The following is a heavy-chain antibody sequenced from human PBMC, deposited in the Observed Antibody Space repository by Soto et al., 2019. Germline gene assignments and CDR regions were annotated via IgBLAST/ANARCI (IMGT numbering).Heavy chain of an antibody. D-gene: IGHD3-9*01. CDR1: GGTFSSYA. CDR2: IIPIFGTA. Sequence: QVQLVQSGAEVKKPGSSVKVSCKASGGTFSSYAISWVRQAPGQGLEWMGGIIPIFGTANYAQKFQGRVTITADESMSTAYMELSSLRSEDTAVYYCARDRNYDILTGHNYYYGMDVWGQGTTVTVSS. V-gene: IGHV1-69*01. J-gene: IGHJ6*02. CDR3: ARDRNYDILTGHNYYYGMDV.